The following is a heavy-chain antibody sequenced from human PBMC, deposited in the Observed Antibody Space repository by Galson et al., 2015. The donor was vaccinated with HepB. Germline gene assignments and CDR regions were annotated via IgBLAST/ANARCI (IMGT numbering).Heavy chain of an antibody. CDR2: IYLYGNT. J-gene: IGHJ4*02. CDR1: GGSISSSSYY. Sequence: LSLTCTVSGGSISSSSYYWGWIRKPPGKGLEWIGTIYLYGNTYYNLSLESRVTISVDTSKNQFSLNLRSVTAADTSVYYCARHGRGLWHENTFDYWGRGTLVTVSS. CDR3: ARHGRGLWHENTFDY. D-gene: IGHD2-21*01. V-gene: IGHV4-39*01.